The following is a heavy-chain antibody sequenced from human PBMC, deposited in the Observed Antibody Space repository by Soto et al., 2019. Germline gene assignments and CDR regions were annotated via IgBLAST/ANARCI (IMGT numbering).Heavy chain of an antibody. CDR3: ARDYYGSGSYSDYYYGMDV. D-gene: IGHD3-10*01. J-gene: IGHJ6*02. V-gene: IGHV1-69*01. CDR1: GGTFSSYA. Sequence: QVQLVQSGAEVQKPGSSVKVSCKASGGTFSSYAISWVRQAPGQGLEWMGGIIPIFGTANYAQKFQGRVTITADEIPSRAYLELSRLRSEVNGGDYCARDYYGSGSYSDYYYGMDVWGQGTTVTVSS. CDR2: IIPIFGTA.